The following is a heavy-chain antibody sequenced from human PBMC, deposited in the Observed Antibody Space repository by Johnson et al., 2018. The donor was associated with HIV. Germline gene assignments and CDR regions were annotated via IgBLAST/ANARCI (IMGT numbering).Heavy chain of an antibody. Sequence: VQLVESGGGLVQPGGSLRLSCAASGFTFSSYWMSWVRQAPGKGLEWVANIKQDGSEKYYVDSVKGRFTISRDNAKNSLDLQMTRLRAEDTAVYYCARATTVVTPRLGAFDIWGQGTMVTVSS. V-gene: IGHV3-7*05. J-gene: IGHJ3*02. CDR1: GFTFSSYW. CDR3: ARATTVVTPRLGAFDI. D-gene: IGHD4-23*01. CDR2: IKQDGSEK.